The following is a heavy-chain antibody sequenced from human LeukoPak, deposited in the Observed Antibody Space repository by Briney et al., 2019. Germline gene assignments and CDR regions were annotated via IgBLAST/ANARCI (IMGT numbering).Heavy chain of an antibody. CDR3: ATGRVSSGWYQRSDY. V-gene: IGHV1-69*06. CDR2: IIPIFGTA. Sequence: ASVKVSCKASGDTFSSYAISWVRQAPGQGLEWMGGIIPIFGTANYAQKFRGRVTMTEDTSTDTAYMELNSLRSEDTAVYYCATGRVSSGWYQRSDYWGQGTLVSVSS. J-gene: IGHJ4*02. D-gene: IGHD6-19*01. CDR1: GDTFSSYA.